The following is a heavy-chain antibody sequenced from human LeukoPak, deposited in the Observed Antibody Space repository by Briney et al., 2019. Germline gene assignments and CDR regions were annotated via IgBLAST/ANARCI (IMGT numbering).Heavy chain of an antibody. CDR3: ATLYGGQRADGY. CDR1: GFIVSNNY. CDR2: IYGGDAT. D-gene: IGHD2-15*01. Sequence: GSLRLSCAASGFIVSNNYMSWVRQAPGKGLEWVSSIYGGDATEYAGSVKGRFTISRDNSENTLYLQMNSLRTDDTAVYYCATLYGGQRADGYWGQGTLVIVSS. V-gene: IGHV3-53*01. J-gene: IGHJ4*02.